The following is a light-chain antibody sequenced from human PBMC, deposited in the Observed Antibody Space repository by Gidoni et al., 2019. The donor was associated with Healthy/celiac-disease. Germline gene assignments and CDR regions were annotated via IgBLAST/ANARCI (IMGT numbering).Light chain of an antibody. V-gene: IGKV1-39*01. CDR3: QQSYSTLYT. Sequence: DIQMNQSPSSLSASVGDRVTITCRASQSISSYLNWYQQKPGKAPKLLIYAASSLQSGVPSRFSGSGSGTDFTLTISSLQPEDFATYSCQQSYSTLYTFGQGTKLEIK. CDR1: QSISSY. CDR2: AAS. J-gene: IGKJ2*01.